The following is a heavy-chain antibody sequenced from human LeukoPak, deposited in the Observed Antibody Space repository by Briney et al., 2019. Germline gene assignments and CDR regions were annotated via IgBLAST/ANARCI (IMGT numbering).Heavy chain of an antibody. CDR2: ICTYNGNT. CDR1: AYTFTTHD. D-gene: IGHD3-10*01. Sequence: ASVKVSCKASAYTFTTHDITWVRQAPGLGLEWMGWICTYNGNTKYAQTLQGRVTMTTDTSTSTAYMELRSLRSDDTAVYYCARAPFGSGTHDTFDIWGQGTMVTVSS. V-gene: IGHV1-18*01. J-gene: IGHJ3*02. CDR3: ARAPFGSGTHDTFDI.